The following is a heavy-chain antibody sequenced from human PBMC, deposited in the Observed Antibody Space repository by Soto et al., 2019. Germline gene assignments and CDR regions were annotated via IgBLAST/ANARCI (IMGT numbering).Heavy chain of an antibody. D-gene: IGHD6-13*01. CDR1: GFAFTSYN. J-gene: IGHJ4*02. CDR2: IAYDGSFK. Sequence: QVQLVESGGGVVEPGMSLRLSCAASGFAFTSYNIHWVRQFPGKGLEWVAVIAYDGSFKTYADSVKGRFIVSRYNPKKMVFLDMSMLRHEDTAVYYCVKDRSGSWTFDYWGQGTLLTVSS. CDR3: VKDRSGSWTFDY. V-gene: IGHV3-30*18.